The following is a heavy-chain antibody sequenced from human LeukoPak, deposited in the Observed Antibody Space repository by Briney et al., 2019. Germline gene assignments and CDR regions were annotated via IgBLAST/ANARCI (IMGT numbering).Heavy chain of an antibody. CDR2: INPNSGGT. D-gene: IGHD3-22*01. Sequence: ASVKVSCKASGYTFTGYYMHWVRQAPGQGLEWMGWINPNSGGTNYAQKFQGRVTMTRDTSISTAYMELSRLRSDDTAVYHCARVTYYDSSGYCPHFDYWGQGTLVTVSS. V-gene: IGHV1-2*02. CDR1: GYTFTGYY. J-gene: IGHJ4*02. CDR3: ARVTYYDSSGYCPHFDY.